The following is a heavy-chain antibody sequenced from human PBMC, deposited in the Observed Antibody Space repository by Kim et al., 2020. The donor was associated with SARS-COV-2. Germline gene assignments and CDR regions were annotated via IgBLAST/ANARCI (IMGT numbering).Heavy chain of an antibody. CDR2: ISAYNGNT. J-gene: IGHJ4*02. V-gene: IGHV1-18*01. D-gene: IGHD3-22*01. CDR3: ARDPGAYYDSYFDY. Sequence: ASVKVSCKASGYTFTSYGISWVRQAPGQGLEWMGWISAYNGNTNYAQKLQGRVTMTTDTSTSTAYMELRSLRSDDTAVYYCARDPGAYYDSYFDYWGQGTLVTVSS. CDR1: GYTFTSYG.